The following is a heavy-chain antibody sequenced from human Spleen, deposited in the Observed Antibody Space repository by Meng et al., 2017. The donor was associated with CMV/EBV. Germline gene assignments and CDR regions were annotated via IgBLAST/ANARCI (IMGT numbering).Heavy chain of an antibody. CDR1: GGSFSGYY. CDR2: INHSGST. J-gene: IGHJ5*02. Sequence: CGVYGGSFSGYYWTWIRQPPGKGLEWIGEINHSGSTNYSPSLKSRVTISVDTSKNQFSLKLSSVTAADTAVYYCARIYDSSGYSWFDPWGQGTLVTVSS. D-gene: IGHD3-22*01. V-gene: IGHV4-34*01. CDR3: ARIYDSSGYSWFDP.